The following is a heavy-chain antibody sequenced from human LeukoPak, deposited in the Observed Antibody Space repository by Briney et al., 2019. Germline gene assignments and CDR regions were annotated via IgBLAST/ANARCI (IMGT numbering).Heavy chain of an antibody. CDR1: GYTFTSYY. CDR3: ARAIIAAAGTGYYYYYMDV. D-gene: IGHD6-13*01. V-gene: IGHV1-46*01. CDR2: INPSGGST. J-gene: IGHJ6*03. Sequence: ASVKVSCKASGYTFTSYYMHWVRQAPGQGLEWMGIINPSGGSTNYAQKFQGRVTMTRDTSTSTVYMELSSLRSEDTAVYYCARAIIAAAGTGYYYYYMDVWGKGTTVTVSS.